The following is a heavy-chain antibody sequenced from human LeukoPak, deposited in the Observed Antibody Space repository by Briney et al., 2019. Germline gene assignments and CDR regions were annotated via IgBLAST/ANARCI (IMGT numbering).Heavy chain of an antibody. V-gene: IGHV4-39*07. J-gene: IGHJ5*02. CDR3: ARDWDGSGSYYNSKGWFDP. Sequence: SETLSLTCTVSGGSISSSSYYWGWIRQPPGKGLEWIGSIYYSGSTYYNPSLKSRVTISVDTSKNQFSLKLSSVTAADTAVYYCARDWDGSGSYYNSKGWFDPWGQGTLVTVSS. D-gene: IGHD3-10*01. CDR2: IYYSGST. CDR1: GGSISSSSYY.